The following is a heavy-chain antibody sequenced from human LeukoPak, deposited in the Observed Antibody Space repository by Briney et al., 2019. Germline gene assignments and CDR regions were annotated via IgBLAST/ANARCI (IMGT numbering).Heavy chain of an antibody. D-gene: IGHD2-2*01. J-gene: IGHJ6*03. CDR2: IYYSGST. Sequence: PSETLSLTCTVSGGSISSYYWSWIRQPPGKGLEWIGYIYYSGSTNYNPSLKSRVTISVDTSKNQFSLKLSSVTAADTAVYYCARTRPDYYYYHYMDVWGKGTTVTVSS. CDR3: ARTRPDYYYYHYMDV. V-gene: IGHV4-59*01. CDR1: GGSISSYY.